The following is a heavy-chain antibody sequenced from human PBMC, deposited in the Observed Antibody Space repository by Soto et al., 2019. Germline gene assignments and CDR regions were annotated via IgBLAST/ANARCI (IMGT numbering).Heavy chain of an antibody. CDR1: GFTFSSYG. Sequence: QVQLVESGGGVVQPGRSLRLSCAASGFTFSSYGMHWVRQAPGKGLEWVAVISYDGSNKYYADSVKGRFTISRDNSKNTLYLQMNSLRAEDTAVYYCAKASTMIVVAPADYWGQGTLVTVSS. CDR3: AKASTMIVVAPADY. V-gene: IGHV3-30*18. CDR2: ISYDGSNK. D-gene: IGHD3-22*01. J-gene: IGHJ4*02.